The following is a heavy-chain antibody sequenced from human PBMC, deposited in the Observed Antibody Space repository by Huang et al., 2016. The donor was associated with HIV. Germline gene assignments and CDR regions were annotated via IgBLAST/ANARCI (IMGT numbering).Heavy chain of an antibody. CDR3: ARPKMTATPSDSSWSYFDF. CDR2: VKHRGSA. CDR1: GGSFSDYF. J-gene: IGHJ4*02. Sequence: QVRLEQWGPNLLKPSDTLSLKCAVYGGSFSDYFWTWIRQSPVKGLDWIGEVKHRGSATHNPSVRSRVSMSVDSSKSQFYLNLTSVTAADTAVYFCARPKMTATPSDSSWSYFDFWGRGTPVTVSS. D-gene: IGHD3-10*01. V-gene: IGHV4-34*01.